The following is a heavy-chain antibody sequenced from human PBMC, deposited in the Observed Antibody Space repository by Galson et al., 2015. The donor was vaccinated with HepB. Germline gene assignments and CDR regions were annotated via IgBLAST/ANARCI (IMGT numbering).Heavy chain of an antibody. D-gene: IGHD6-13*01. CDR2: ISYDGSNK. CDR1: GFTFSSYG. Sequence: SLRLSCAASGFTFSSYGMHWVRQAPGKGLEWVAVISYDGSNKYYADSVKGRFTISRDNSKNTLYLQMNSLRAEDTAVYYCAKDGPLGSSWYYYYGMDVWGQGTTVTVSS. V-gene: IGHV3-30*18. CDR3: AKDGPLGSSWYYYYGMDV. J-gene: IGHJ6*02.